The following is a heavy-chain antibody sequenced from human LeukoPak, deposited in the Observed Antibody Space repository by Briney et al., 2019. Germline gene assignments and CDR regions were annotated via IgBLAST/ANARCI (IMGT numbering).Heavy chain of an antibody. V-gene: IGHV3-48*01. CDR3: TRDQEGSDY. J-gene: IGHJ4*02. CDR2: ITRSSSAK. CDR1: GFPFSSYG. Sequence: PGRSLRLSCVASGFPFSSYGMHWVRQAPGKGLEWVSYITRSSSAKFYADSVKGRFTISRDNAENLLYLQMNSLRAEDTAVYYCTRDQEGSDYWGQGTLVTVSS.